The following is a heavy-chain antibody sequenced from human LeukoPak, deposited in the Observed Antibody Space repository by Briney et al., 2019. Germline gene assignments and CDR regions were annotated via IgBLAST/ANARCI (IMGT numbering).Heavy chain of an antibody. CDR3: ARDRGDGYDY. J-gene: IGHJ4*02. CDR1: GGSISSYY. D-gene: IGHD5-24*01. CDR2: IYYSGST. V-gene: IGHV4-59*01. Sequence: SETLSLTCTVSGGSISSYYWSWIRQPPGKGLEWIGYIYYSGSTNYNPSLKSRVTISVDTSKNQFSLKLSSVTAADTAVYYCARDRGDGYDYWGQGTLVTVSS.